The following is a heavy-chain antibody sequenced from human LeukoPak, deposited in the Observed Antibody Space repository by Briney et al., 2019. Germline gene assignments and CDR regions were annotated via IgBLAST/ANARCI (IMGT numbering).Heavy chain of an antibody. CDR3: AKDGDVVVTAIFDY. CDR2: ISGSGGST. V-gene: IGHV3-23*01. Sequence: GGSLRLSCAASGFTFSSYAMSWVRQAPGKGLEWVSAISGSGGSTYYADSVKGRFTISRDNSKNTLYLQMNSLRAKDTAVYYCAKDGDVVVTAIFDYWAREPWSPSPQ. J-gene: IGHJ4*02. D-gene: IGHD2-21*02. CDR1: GFTFSSYA.